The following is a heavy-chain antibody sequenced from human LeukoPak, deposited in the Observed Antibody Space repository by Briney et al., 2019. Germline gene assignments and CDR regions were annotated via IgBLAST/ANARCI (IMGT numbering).Heavy chain of an antibody. Sequence: GESPKISCKGSGYSFPNYWIAWVRQMPGKGLEFMGIIYPGDSDTRYSPSFQGQVTISADKSTSTAYLQWSSLKASDTAMYYCARPGEQQLVDQFDYWGQGTLATVSS. D-gene: IGHD6-13*01. J-gene: IGHJ4*02. CDR3: ARPGEQQLVDQFDY. CDR2: IYPGDSDT. CDR1: GYSFPNYW. V-gene: IGHV5-51*01.